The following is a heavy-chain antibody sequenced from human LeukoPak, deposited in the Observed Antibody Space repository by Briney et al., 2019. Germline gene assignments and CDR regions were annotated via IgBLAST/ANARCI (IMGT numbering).Heavy chain of an antibody. CDR3: ARGRYSSGWSRWFDP. CDR1: GGSFSVYY. CDR2: INHSGST. V-gene: IGHV4-34*01. D-gene: IGHD6-19*01. J-gene: IGHJ5*02. Sequence: SETLSLTCGVYGGSFSVYYWNWIRQPPGKGLEWIGEINHSGSTNYNPSLKSRVTISVDTSKNQFSLKLSSVTAADTAVYYCARGRYSSGWSRWFDPWGQGTLVTVSS.